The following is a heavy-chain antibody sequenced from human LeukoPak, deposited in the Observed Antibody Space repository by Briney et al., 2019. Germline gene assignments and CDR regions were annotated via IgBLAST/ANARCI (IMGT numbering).Heavy chain of an antibody. CDR3: ASWRSYRPNWFDP. D-gene: IGHD3-16*02. J-gene: IGHJ5*02. V-gene: IGHV3-74*01. CDR2: INSDGSST. CDR1: GFTFSSYW. Sequence: GGSLRLSCAASGFTFSSYWMHWVRQAPGKGLVWVSRINSDGSSTSYADSVKGRFTISRDNAKNTLYLQMNSLRAEDTAVYYCASWRSYRPNWFDPWGQGTLVTVSS.